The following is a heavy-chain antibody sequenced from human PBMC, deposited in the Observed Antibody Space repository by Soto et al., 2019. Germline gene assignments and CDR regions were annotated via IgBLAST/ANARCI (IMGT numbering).Heavy chain of an antibody. CDR1: GGSISSYY. Sequence: SETLSLTCTVSGGSISSYYWSWIRQPPGKGLEWIGYIYYSGSTNYNPSLKSRVTISVDTSKNQFSLKLSSVTAADTAVYYCAREGGIAPIAVDPWGQGTLVTVS. D-gene: IGHD6-13*01. CDR2: IYYSGST. J-gene: IGHJ5*02. CDR3: AREGGIAPIAVDP. V-gene: IGHV4-59*01.